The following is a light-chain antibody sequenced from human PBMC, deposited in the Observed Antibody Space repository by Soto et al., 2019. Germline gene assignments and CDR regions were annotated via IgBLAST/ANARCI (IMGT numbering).Light chain of an antibody. V-gene: IGKV1-13*02. CDR3: QHYNSYSEA. CDR2: KAS. CDR1: QGISSA. J-gene: IGKJ1*01. Sequence: AIQLTQSPSSLSASVGDRVTITCRASQGISSALAWYQQKPGKAPKLLIYKASTLKSGVPSRFGGSGSGTEFTLTISSLQPDDFATYYCQHYNSYSEAFGQGTKVDIK.